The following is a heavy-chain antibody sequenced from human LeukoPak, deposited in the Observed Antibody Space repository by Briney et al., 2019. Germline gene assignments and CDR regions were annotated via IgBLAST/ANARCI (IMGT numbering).Heavy chain of an antibody. J-gene: IGHJ5*02. CDR3: ARHIVVVPAAITPSWFDP. CDR1: GYSISSGYY. D-gene: IGHD2-2*02. V-gene: IGHV4-38-2*01. Sequence: PSETLSLTCAVSGYSISSGYYWDWIRQPPGKGLEWIGSIYHSGSTYYNPSLKSRVTISVDTSKNQFSLKLSSVTAADTAVYYCARHIVVVPAAITPSWFDPWGQGTLVTVSS. CDR2: IYHSGST.